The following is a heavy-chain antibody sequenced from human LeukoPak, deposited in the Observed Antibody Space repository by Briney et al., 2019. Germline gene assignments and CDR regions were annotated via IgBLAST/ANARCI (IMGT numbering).Heavy chain of an antibody. CDR1: GGSFSGYY. CDR2: INHSGST. D-gene: IGHD2-2*01. Sequence: SETLSPTCAVYGGSFSGYYWSWIRQPPGKGLEWIGEINHSGSTNYNPSLKSRVTISVDTSKNQFSLKLSSVTAADTAVYYCARLPRYCSSTSCKIYYYYYYGMDVWGKGTTVTVSS. V-gene: IGHV4-34*01. J-gene: IGHJ6*04. CDR3: ARLPRYCSSTSCKIYYYYYYGMDV.